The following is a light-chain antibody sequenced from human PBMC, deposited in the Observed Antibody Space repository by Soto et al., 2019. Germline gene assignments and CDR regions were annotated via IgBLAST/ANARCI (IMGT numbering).Light chain of an antibody. CDR1: QSISGW. CDR2: KAS. J-gene: IGKJ3*01. Sequence: DIQMTQSPSTLSASVGDRVTITCRASQSISGWLAWYQQKPGKAPKLLIYKASSLESGVPSRFSGSGSGTEFTLTISSLQPDDFANYYCQQYDSLVTFGPGTKVDIK. CDR3: QQYDSLVT. V-gene: IGKV1-5*03.